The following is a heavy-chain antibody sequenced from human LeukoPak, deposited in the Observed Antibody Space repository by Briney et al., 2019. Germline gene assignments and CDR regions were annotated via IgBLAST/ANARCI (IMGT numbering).Heavy chain of an antibody. V-gene: IGHV4-39*01. CDR1: GGSISSSSYY. D-gene: IGHD6-19*01. CDR3: ARRGPDSSGWYASEVRFDP. J-gene: IGHJ5*02. Sequence: SETLSLTCTVSGGSISSSSYYWGWIRQPPGKGLEWVGSIYYSGSPYYNPSLKSRVTISVDTSKNQFSLKLSSVTAADTAVYYCARRGPDSSGWYASEVRFDPWGQGTLVTVSS. CDR2: IYYSGSP.